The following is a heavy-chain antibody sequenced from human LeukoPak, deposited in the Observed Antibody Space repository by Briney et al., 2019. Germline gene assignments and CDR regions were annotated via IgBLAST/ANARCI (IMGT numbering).Heavy chain of an antibody. V-gene: IGHV4-34*01. J-gene: IGHJ6*03. CDR2: INHSGST. CDR1: GGSFSGYY. D-gene: IGHD1-7*01. Sequence: SETLSLTCAVYGGSFSGYYWSWIRQPPGKGLEWIGEINHSGSTNYNPSLKSRVTISVDTSKNQFSLKLSSVTAADTAVYYCASLYNWNYASPYSMDVWGKGTTVTVSS. CDR3: ASLYNWNYASPYSMDV.